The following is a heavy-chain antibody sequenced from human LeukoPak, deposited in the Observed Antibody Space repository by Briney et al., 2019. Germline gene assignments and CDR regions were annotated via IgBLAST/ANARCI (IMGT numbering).Heavy chain of an antibody. Sequence: ASVKVSCKASGYTFTSYDINWVRQATGQGLEWMGWISAYNGNTNYAQKLQGRVTMTTDTSTSTAYMELRSLRSDDTAVYYCAREIESGSYCDYWGQGTLVTVSS. J-gene: IGHJ4*02. D-gene: IGHD1-26*01. V-gene: IGHV1-18*01. CDR1: GYTFTSYD. CDR2: ISAYNGNT. CDR3: AREIESGSYCDY.